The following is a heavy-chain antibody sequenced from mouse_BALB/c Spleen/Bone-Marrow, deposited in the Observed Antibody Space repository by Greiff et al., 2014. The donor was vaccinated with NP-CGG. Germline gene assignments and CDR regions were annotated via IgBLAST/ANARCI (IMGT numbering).Heavy chain of an antibody. Sequence: VQLQESGPGLVTPSQSLSITCTVSGFSFTSYGVHWVRQPPGKGLEWLGVIWAGGSTNYNSALMSRLSISKDNPKNQVFLKMNSLQTDDTAMYYCARVYLWYFDVWGAGTTVTVSS. V-gene: IGHV2-9*02. CDR3: ARVYLWYFDV. D-gene: IGHD2-3*01. CDR1: GFSFTSYG. J-gene: IGHJ1*01. CDR2: IWAGGST.